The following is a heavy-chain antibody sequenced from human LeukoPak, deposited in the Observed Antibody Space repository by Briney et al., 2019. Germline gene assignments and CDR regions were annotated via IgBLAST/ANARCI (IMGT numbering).Heavy chain of an antibody. CDR3: AGSSMVRGGDDAFDI. CDR1: GGSISSGGYS. CDR2: IYHSGGT. D-gene: IGHD3-10*01. Sequence: TTSETLSLTCAVSGGSISSGGYSWSWIRQPPGKGLEWIGYIYHSGGTYYNPSLKSRVTISVDRSKNQFSLKLSSVTAADTAVYYCAGSSMVRGGDDAFDIWGQGTMVTVSS. V-gene: IGHV4-30-2*01. J-gene: IGHJ3*02.